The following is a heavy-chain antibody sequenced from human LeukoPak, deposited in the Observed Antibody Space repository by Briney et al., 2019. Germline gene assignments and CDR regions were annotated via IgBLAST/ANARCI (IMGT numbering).Heavy chain of an antibody. CDR2: ISYDGSDE. D-gene: IGHD1-1*01. J-gene: IGHJ4*02. V-gene: IGHV3-30*04. CDR3: AIATTGRGAFGS. CDR1: GFTFSYYA. Sequence: GGSLRLSCAASGFTFSYYAMHWVRQAPGKGLEWVAIISYDGSDEHYADSVKGRFIISRDNSKNTLDLQMNSLRAEDTAVYYCAIATTGRGAFGSWGQGTLVSVSS.